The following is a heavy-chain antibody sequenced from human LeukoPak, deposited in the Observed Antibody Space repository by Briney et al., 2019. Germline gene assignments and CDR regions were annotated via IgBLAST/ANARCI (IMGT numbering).Heavy chain of an antibody. CDR2: INGDGSDT. V-gene: IGHV3-74*01. Sequence: GGSLRLSCAASGFTFSSYTMNWVRQAPGKGLVWVSCINGDGSDTRYADSVKGRFTISRDNAKNTLYLQMNSLRVEDTAVYYCARDPRNKGFDPWGQGTLVTVSS. CDR1: GFTFSSYT. D-gene: IGHD1/OR15-1a*01. J-gene: IGHJ5*02. CDR3: ARDPRNKGFDP.